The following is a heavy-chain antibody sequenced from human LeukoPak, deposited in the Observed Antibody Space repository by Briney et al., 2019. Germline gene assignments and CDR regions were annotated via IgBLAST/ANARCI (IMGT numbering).Heavy chain of an antibody. CDR1: GFTFSSYA. Sequence: GGSLRLSCAASGFTFSSYAMHWVRQAPGKGLEWVAVISYDGSNKYYADSVKGRLTISRDNSKNTLYLQMNSLRAEDTAVYYCARAPCVGYCSSTSVLEQAQHYGMDVWGQGTTVTVSS. CDR2: ISYDGSNK. J-gene: IGHJ6*02. CDR3: ARAPCVGYCSSTSVLEQAQHYGMDV. V-gene: IGHV3-30-3*01. D-gene: IGHD2-2*01.